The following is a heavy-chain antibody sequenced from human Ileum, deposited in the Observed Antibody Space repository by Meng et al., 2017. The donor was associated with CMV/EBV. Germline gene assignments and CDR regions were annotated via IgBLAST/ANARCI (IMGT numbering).Heavy chain of an antibody. Sequence: QVQLPDSGPALVNPSQTLSLTCSVSGDSIDSGDYSWNWVRQPPGKGMEWIAFIHHSGRTSYNPSLKSRFTISVDTSNNQFSLTVTSVTAADTAVYYCARVSWWAGSQMIQTFDSWGQGTLVTVSS. CDR2: IHHSGRT. V-gene: IGHV4-30-4*08. CDR3: ARVSWWAGSQMIQTFDS. D-gene: IGHD3/OR15-3a*01. CDR1: GDSIDSGDYS. J-gene: IGHJ4*02.